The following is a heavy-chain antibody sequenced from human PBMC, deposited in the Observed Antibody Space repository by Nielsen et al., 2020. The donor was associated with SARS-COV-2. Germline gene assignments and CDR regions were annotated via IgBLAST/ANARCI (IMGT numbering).Heavy chain of an antibody. J-gene: IGHJ4*02. CDR1: GFTFSSYR. V-gene: IGHV3-74*01. Sequence: GGSLRLSCAASGFTFSSYRMHWVCQAPGKGLVWVSRINSDGSSTSYADSVKGRFTISRDNAKNTLYLQMNSLRAEDTAVYYCAKVSAIIVGATTDYWGQGTLVTVSS. CDR3: AKVSAIIVGATTDY. D-gene: IGHD1-26*01. CDR2: INSDGSST.